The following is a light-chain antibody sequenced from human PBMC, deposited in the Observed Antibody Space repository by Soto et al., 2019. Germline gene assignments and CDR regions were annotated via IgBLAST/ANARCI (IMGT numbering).Light chain of an antibody. CDR1: QTVTSNY. Sequence: EIVLTQSPGIISLSPGERATLSCRASQTVTSNYLAWYQQNPGQAPRLLIYGASSRATGIPDRFSGSGSGTDFSLTISRLEPEDFAVYYCHHYGHGRDTFGQETRLEIK. CDR3: HHYGHGRDT. V-gene: IGKV3-20*01. CDR2: GAS. J-gene: IGKJ5*01.